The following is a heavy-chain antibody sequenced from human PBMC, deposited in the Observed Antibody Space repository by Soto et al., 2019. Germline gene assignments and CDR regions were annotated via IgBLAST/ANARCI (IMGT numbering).Heavy chain of an antibody. V-gene: IGHV4-31*03. CDR3: AGENGDYESLAFDI. CDR1: GGSISSGGYY. Sequence: QVQLQESGPGLVKPSQTLSLTCTVSGGSISSGGYYWSWIRQHPGKGMEWIGYIYYSGSTYYNPSLKSRVTISVDTSKNQFSLKLSSVTAADTAVYYCAGENGDYESLAFDIWGQGTMVTVSS. CDR2: IYYSGST. J-gene: IGHJ3*02. D-gene: IGHD4-17*01.